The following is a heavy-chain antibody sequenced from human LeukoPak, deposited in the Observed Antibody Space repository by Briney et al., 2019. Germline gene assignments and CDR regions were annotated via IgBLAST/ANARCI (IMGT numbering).Heavy chain of an antibody. V-gene: IGHV3-21*01. Sequence: GGSLRLSCAASGFTFSSYSMNWVRQAPGKGLEWVSSISSSSSYIYYADSVEGRFTISRDSAKNSLYLQMNSLRAEDTAVYYCARTRPTTADAFDIWAKGQWSPSLQ. CDR1: GFTFSSYS. J-gene: IGHJ3*02. CDR2: ISSSSSYI. CDR3: ARTRPTTADAFDI. D-gene: IGHD4-17*01.